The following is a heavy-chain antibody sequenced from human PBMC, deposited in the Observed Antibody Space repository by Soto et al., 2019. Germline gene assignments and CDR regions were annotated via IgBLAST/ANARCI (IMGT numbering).Heavy chain of an antibody. CDR3: AREGYTFGPGAVRGAFDI. CDR2: IIPIFGTT. J-gene: IGHJ3*02. CDR1: GGTFGSNA. D-gene: IGHD1-1*01. Sequence: QVQLVQSETEVRKPGSSVKVSCRASGGTFGSNAISWVRQAPGQGREWMGNIIPIFGTTKNAQKFQGRVTITADESTNTAYMELSSLRSEDTDIYYCAREGYTFGPGAVRGAFDIWGQGTMVTVSS. V-gene: IGHV1-69*15.